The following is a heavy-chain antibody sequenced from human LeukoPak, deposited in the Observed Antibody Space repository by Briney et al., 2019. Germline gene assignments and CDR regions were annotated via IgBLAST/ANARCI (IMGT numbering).Heavy chain of an antibody. V-gene: IGHV3-48*01. CDR3: ARGGIAAAGYFDY. J-gene: IGHJ4*02. CDR1: GFTFSSYS. CDR2: ISSSSSTI. D-gene: IGHD6-13*01. Sequence: GGSLRLSCAVSGFTFSSYSMNWVRQAPGKGLEWVSYISSSSSTIYYADSVKGRFTISRDNAKNSLYLQMNSLRAEDTAVYYCARGGIAAAGYFDYWGQGTLVTVSS.